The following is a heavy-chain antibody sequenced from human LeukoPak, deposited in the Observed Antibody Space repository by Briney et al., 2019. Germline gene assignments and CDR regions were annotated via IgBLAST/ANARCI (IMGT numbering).Heavy chain of an antibody. J-gene: IGHJ4*02. V-gene: IGHV4-34*01. Sequence: SETLSLTCAVYGGSFSGYYWSWIRQPPGKGLEWIGEINHSGSTNYNPSLKSRVTISVDTSKNQFSLKLSSVTAADTAVYYCARRIGRGVLRFLGGQGTLVTVSS. CDR1: GGSFSGYY. CDR3: ARRIGRGVLRFL. CDR2: INHSGST. D-gene: IGHD3-3*01.